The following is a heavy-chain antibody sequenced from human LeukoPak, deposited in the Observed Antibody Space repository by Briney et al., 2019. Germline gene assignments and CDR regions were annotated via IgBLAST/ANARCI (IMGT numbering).Heavy chain of an antibody. J-gene: IGHJ5*02. CDR2: ISAYNGNT. CDR3: ARDWTGTNWFDP. Sequence: ASVKVSCKASGYTFTSYGIIWVRQAPGQGLEWMGWISAYNGNTNYAQKLQGRVTMTTDTSTSTAYMELRSLRSDDTAVYYCARDWTGTNWFDPWGQGTLVTVSS. CDR1: GYTFTSYG. D-gene: IGHD1-7*01. V-gene: IGHV1-18*01.